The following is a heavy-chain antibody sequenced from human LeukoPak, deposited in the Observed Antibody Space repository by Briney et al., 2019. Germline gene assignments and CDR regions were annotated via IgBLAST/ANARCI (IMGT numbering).Heavy chain of an antibody. D-gene: IGHD3-10*01. J-gene: IGHJ4*02. V-gene: IGHV4-59*08. CDR1: GGSISGYF. Sequence: SETLSLTCTVSGGSISGYFWSWIRQPPGKGLEWIGYIHYSGTTNYNPSLNSRVTISVDTSKNRFSLRLSSVTAADTAVYYCARYGITIVRGGKYYFDSWGQGTLVTVSS. CDR3: ARYGITIVRGGKYYFDS. CDR2: IHYSGTT.